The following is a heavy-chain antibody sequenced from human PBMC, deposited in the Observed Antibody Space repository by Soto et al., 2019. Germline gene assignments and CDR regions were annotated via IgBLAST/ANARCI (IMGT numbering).Heavy chain of an antibody. CDR3: ARVVLEWLPTSGFDY. CDR2: ITAENGNT. D-gene: IGHD5-12*01. Sequence: QIQLVQSGAEVKKPGASVKVSCKASGYSFTSYGITWVRQAPGQGPEWLGWITAENGNTNYAQKFQGRSTMTTDTSTNTAVMELRGRRSDDTAVYSCARVVLEWLPTSGFDYWGQGTLVTVSS. CDR1: GYSFTSYG. J-gene: IGHJ4*02. V-gene: IGHV1-18*04.